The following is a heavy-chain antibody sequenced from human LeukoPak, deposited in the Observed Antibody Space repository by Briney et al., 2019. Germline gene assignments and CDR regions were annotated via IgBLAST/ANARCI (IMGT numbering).Heavy chain of an antibody. V-gene: IGHV3-30*18. CDR1: GFTFSSYG. J-gene: IGHJ4*02. CDR2: ISYDGSNK. D-gene: IGHD3-10*01. CDR3: AKDRVLLWFGELSLLDAFDY. Sequence: PGRSLRLSCAASGFTFSSYGMRWVRQAPGKGLEWVAVISYDGSNKYYADSVKGRFTISRDNSKNTLYLQMHSLRAEDTAVYYCAKDRVLLWFGELSLLDAFDYWGQGTLVTVSS.